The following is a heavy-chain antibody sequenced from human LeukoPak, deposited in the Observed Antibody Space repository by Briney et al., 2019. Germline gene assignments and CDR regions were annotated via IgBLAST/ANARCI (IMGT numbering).Heavy chain of an antibody. CDR2: INHSGST. CDR1: GGSFSGYY. D-gene: IGHD2-2*02. Sequence: SETLSLTCAVYGGSFSGYYWSWIRQPPGKGLEWIGEINHSGSTNYNPSLKSRVTISVDTSKNQFSLKLSSVTAADTAVYYCARGLGYCSSTSCYTAWFDPWGQGTLVTVSS. CDR3: ARGLGYCSSTSCYTAWFDP. V-gene: IGHV4-34*01. J-gene: IGHJ5*02.